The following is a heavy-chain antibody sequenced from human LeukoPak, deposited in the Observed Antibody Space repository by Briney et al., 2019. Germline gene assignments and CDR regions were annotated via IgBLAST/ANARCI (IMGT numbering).Heavy chain of an antibody. J-gene: IGHJ3*02. CDR1: GYTFTDYG. CDR3: ARVNDIRSFDI. D-gene: IGHD2-8*01. V-gene: IGHV1-18*01. Sequence: ASVKVSCKASGYTFTDYGFTWVRQAPGQGLECMGWISAKNGNTNYAQKLQGRVTMTTDTSTSTAYMELRSLSSDDTAVYYCARVNDIRSFDIWGQGTMVTVSS. CDR2: ISAKNGNT.